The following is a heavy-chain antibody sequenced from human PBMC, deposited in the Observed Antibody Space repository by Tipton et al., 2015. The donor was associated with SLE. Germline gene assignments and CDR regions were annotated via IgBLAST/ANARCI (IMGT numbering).Heavy chain of an antibody. CDR3: ARRGSSYGEGFDY. D-gene: IGHD2-2*01. CDR2: VNDGGNI. J-gene: IGHJ4*02. CDR1: GESFNGYF. V-gene: IGHV4-34*01. Sequence: GLVKPSQTLSLTCAVYGESFNGYFWTWIRQPPGKGLEWIGEVNDGGNINYNPSLMTRVTISGDTSKNQLSLRLNSVTAADTAVYYCARRGSSYGEGFDYWGQGTSVTVSS.